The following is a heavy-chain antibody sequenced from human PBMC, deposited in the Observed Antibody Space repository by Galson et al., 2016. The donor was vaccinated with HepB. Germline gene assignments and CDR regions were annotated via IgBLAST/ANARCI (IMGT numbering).Heavy chain of an antibody. D-gene: IGHD2-21*02. CDR1: GGSINNYY. CDR2: MYYSGST. CDR3: ARVRGGDSDFDY. J-gene: IGHJ4*01. V-gene: IGHV4-59*12. Sequence: SETLSLTCSVSGGSINNYYWSWIRQPPGKGLEWIGYMYYSGSTNYSPSLKSRVSMSIDTSKSQFSLNLNSVTAADTAVYYCARVRGGDSDFDYWGLGTLVIVSS.